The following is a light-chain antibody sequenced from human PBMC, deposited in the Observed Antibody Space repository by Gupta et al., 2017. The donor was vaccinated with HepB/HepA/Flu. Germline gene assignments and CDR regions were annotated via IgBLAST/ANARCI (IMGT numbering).Light chain of an antibody. J-gene: IGKJ3*01. CDR1: QSISSW. CDR2: KAS. CDR3: QQDNSYYP. Sequence: DIQMTQSPSTLSASVGDRVTITCRASQSISSWLAWYQQKPGKAPKLMIYKASSLESGVPYSFSGSGSVKEFPLTISRQQSDACANYYGQQDNSYYPFGHGTNVDIK. V-gene: IGKV1-5*03.